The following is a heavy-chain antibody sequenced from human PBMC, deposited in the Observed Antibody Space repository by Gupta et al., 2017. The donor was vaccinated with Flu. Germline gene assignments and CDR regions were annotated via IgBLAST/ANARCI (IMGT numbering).Heavy chain of an antibody. CDR2: IHPSDSYT. CDR3: ARQSAGTYYYDNSGYFH. Sequence: DVQLVQSGAEVKKPGESLRISCKGSGYSFSSHWISWVRQTPGKGLEWMGRIHPSDSYTNYSPSFRGHVTISIDTSVTTAYLQRSSLKASDTAIYYCARQSAGTYYYDNSGYFHWGQGTLVTVSS. J-gene: IGHJ4*02. D-gene: IGHD3-22*01. V-gene: IGHV5-10-1*01. CDR1: GYSFSSHW.